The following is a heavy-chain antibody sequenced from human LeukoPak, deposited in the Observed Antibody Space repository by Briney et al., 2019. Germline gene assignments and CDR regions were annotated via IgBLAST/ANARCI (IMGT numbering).Heavy chain of an antibody. CDR1: GFTFSSYA. J-gene: IGHJ6*02. CDR2: ISGSGGST. Sequence: GGSLRLSCAASGFTFSSYAMSWVRQAPGKGLEWVSAISGSGGSTYYADSVKGRFTISRDNSKNTLYLQMNSLRAEDTAVYYCAKGMDCSSTSCPAQRYYYYGMDVWGQGTTVTVSS. V-gene: IGHV3-23*01. CDR3: AKGMDCSSTSCPAQRYYYYGMDV. D-gene: IGHD2-2*01.